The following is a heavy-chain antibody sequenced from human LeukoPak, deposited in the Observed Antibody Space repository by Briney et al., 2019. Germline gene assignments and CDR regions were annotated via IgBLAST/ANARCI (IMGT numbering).Heavy chain of an antibody. Sequence: GGSLRLSCAASGFTFSSYAMHWVRQAPGKGLEWVAVISYGGSNKYYADSVKGRFTISRDNSKNTLYLQMNSLRAEDTAVYYCASQGYYYDSSGYGDFDYWGQGTLVTVSS. V-gene: IGHV3-30*04. D-gene: IGHD3-22*01. CDR1: GFTFSSYA. J-gene: IGHJ4*02. CDR2: ISYGGSNK. CDR3: ASQGYYYDSSGYGDFDY.